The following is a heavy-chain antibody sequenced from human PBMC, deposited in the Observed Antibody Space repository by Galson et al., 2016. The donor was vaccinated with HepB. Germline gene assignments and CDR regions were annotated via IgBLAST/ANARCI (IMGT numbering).Heavy chain of an antibody. CDR3: AKAYGVDSYHFND. D-gene: IGHD2/OR15-2a*01. J-gene: IGHJ4*02. Sequence: SLRLSCAASGFSFSYAWMSWVRQAPGKGLEWVSIIYSGGRTYYADSVKGRFTISRDNSKNTVYLQMDRLRAEDTAVYYCAKAYGVDSYHFNDWGQGTLVIVSS. CDR1: GFSFSYAW. V-gene: IGHV3-53*01. CDR2: IYSGGRT.